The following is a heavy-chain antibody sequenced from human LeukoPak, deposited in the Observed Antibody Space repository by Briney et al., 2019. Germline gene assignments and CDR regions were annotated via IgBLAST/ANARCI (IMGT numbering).Heavy chain of an antibody. D-gene: IGHD3-9*01. Sequence: GASVKVSCKASGYTFTGYFMHWVRQAPGQGPEWMGWINPNSGGTNYAQKFQGRVTMTRDTSINTTYMELSRLKSDDTAVYYCARASQDGRDLYYDILTGTFDYWGQGTLVTVSS. CDR3: ARASQDGRDLYYDILTGTFDY. CDR2: INPNSGGT. V-gene: IGHV1-2*02. CDR1: GYTFTGYF. J-gene: IGHJ4*02.